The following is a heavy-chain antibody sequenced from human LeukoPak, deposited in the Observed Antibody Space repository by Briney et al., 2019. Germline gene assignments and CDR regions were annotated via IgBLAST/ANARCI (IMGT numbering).Heavy chain of an antibody. J-gene: IGHJ6*03. V-gene: IGHV1-8*01. CDR3: ARAYSSSSDDYYYYMDV. CDR1: GYTFTSYD. D-gene: IGHD6-6*01. Sequence: ASVKVSCKASGYTFTSYDINWVRQATGQGLEWMGWMNPNSGNTGYAQKFQGRVTMTRNTSISTAYMELSSLRSEDTAVYYCARAYSSSSDDYYYYMDVWGKGTTVTVSS. CDR2: MNPNSGNT.